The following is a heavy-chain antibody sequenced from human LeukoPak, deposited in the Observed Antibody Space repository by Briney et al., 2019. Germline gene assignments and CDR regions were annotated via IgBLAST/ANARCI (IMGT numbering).Heavy chain of an antibody. D-gene: IGHD6-13*01. CDR2: IIPIFGTA. CDR3: ARVHYSGSWSPPYYYMDV. CDR1: GGTFSSYA. Sequence: ASVKVSCKASGGTFSSYAISWVRQAPGQGLEWMGGIIPIFGTANYAQKFQGRVTITADESTSTAYMELSSLRSEDTAVYYCARVHYSGSWSPPYYYMDVWGKGTTVTVSS. V-gene: IGHV1-69*13. J-gene: IGHJ6*03.